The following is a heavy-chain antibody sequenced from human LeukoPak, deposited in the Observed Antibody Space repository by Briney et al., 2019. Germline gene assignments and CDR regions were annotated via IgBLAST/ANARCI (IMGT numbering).Heavy chain of an antibody. J-gene: IGHJ4*02. CDR2: INHSGST. V-gene: IGHV4-34*01. D-gene: IGHD3-10*01. CDR3: ARAGVVTMVRGVISY. CDR1: GGSFSGYY. Sequence: SETLSLTCAVYGGSFSGYYWSWIRQPPGKGLEWIGEINHSGSTNYNPSLKSRVTISVDTSKNQFSLKLSSVTAADTAVYYCARAGVVTMVRGVISYWGQGTLVTDSS.